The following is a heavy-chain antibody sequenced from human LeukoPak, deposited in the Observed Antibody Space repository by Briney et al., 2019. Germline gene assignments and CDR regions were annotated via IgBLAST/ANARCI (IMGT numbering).Heavy chain of an antibody. J-gene: IGHJ4*02. CDR2: IYYSGST. V-gene: IGHV4-59*08. CDR1: GGSISSYY. CDR3: ARRNVYSSSWDYFDY. Sequence: RASETLSRTCTVSGGSISSYYWSWIRQPPGKGLEWIGYIYYSGSTNYNPSLKGRVTISVDTSKNQFSLKLSSVTAADTAVYYCARRNVYSSSWDYFDYWGQGTLVTVSS. D-gene: IGHD6-13*01.